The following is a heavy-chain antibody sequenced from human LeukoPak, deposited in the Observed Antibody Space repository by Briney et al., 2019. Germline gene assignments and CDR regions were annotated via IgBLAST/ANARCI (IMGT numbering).Heavy chain of an antibody. CDR1: GFTFSSYW. CDR3: ARSLPYSSGWLYYFDY. D-gene: IGHD6-19*01. V-gene: IGHV3-64*01. Sequence: GGSLRLSCAASGFTFSSYWMSWVRQAPGKGLEYVSAISSNGGSTYYANSVKGRFTISRDNSKNTLYLQMGSLRAEDMAVYYCARSLPYSSGWLYYFDYWGQGTLVTVSS. J-gene: IGHJ4*02. CDR2: ISSNGGST.